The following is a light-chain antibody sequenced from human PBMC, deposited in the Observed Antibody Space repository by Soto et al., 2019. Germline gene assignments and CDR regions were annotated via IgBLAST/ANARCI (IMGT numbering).Light chain of an antibody. CDR2: EAS. J-gene: IGKJ1*01. CDR1: QTISSW. CDR3: QQYNTYSWT. V-gene: IGKV1-5*03. Sequence: DIQMTQSPSTLPASVGDRVTITCRASQTISSWLAWYQQKPGKAPKLLIYEASSLESGVPSRFGGSGSGTEFTLTISSLQPDDFATYYCQQYNTYSWTFGQGTKVDIK.